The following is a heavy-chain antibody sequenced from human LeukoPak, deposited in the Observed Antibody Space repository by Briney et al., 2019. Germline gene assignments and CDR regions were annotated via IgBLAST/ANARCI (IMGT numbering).Heavy chain of an antibody. J-gene: IGHJ4*02. CDR1: GGTFSSYA. CDR3: AFRDGYGSGSYEY. CDR2: IIPTLGIA. D-gene: IGHD3-10*01. Sequence: GASVKVSCKASGGTFSSYAISWVRQAPGQGLEWMGRIIPTLGIANYAQKFQGRVTITADKSTSTAYMELSSLRSEDTAVYYCAFRDGYGSGSYEYWGQGTLVTVSS. V-gene: IGHV1-69*04.